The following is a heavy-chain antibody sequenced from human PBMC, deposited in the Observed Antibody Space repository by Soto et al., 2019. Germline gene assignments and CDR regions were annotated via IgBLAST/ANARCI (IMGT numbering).Heavy chain of an antibody. D-gene: IGHD1-26*01. CDR1: GYTFTSYS. Sequence: ASVKLSCKASGYTFTSYSMHWVRQAPGQRLEWMGWINAGNGNTKYSQKFQGRVTITRDTSASTAYMELSSLRSEDTAVYYCASGRCWDSNHVRHDPWGQGTLVPVSS. CDR2: INAGNGNT. J-gene: IGHJ5*02. V-gene: IGHV1-3*01. CDR3: ASGRCWDSNHVRHDP.